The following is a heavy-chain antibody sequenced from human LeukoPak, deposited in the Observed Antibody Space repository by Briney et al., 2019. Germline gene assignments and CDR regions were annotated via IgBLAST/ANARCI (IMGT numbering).Heavy chain of an antibody. CDR2: ISSSSSYI. V-gene: IGHV3-21*01. Sequence: GGPLRLPCAASVFPFRLYSMIGVRRSPGKGRVGVSSISSSSSYIFYADSVKGRFTISRDNAKNSLYLQMNSLRAEDTAVYYCARGLAAAGTASSWGQGTLVTVSS. J-gene: IGHJ5*02. CDR3: ARGLAAAGTASS. D-gene: IGHD6-13*01. CDR1: VFPFRLYS.